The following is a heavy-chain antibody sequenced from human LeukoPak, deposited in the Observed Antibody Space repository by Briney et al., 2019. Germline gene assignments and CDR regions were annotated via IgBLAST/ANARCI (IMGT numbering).Heavy chain of an antibody. Sequence: PSETLSPTCTVSGGSISSSSYYWGWIRQPPGKGLEWMGSIYYSGSTYYNPSLKSRVTISVDTSKNQFSLKPSSVTAADTAVYYCARHPILRWQGGFDPWGQGTLVTVSS. J-gene: IGHJ5*02. D-gene: IGHD4-23*01. CDR1: GGSISSSSYY. V-gene: IGHV4-39*01. CDR2: IYYSGST. CDR3: ARHPILRWQGGFDP.